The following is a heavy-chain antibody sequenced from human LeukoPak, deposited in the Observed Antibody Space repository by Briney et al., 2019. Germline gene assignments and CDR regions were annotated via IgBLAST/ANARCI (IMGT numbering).Heavy chain of an antibody. CDR1: GFTFSSYA. J-gene: IGHJ4*02. CDR2: ISGSGGST. Sequence: GGSLRLSCAASGFTFSSYAMSWVRQAPGKGLEWASAISGSGGSTYYADSVKGRFTISRDNSKNTLYLQMNSLRAEDTAVYYCARDIDNGDYVVYWGQGTLVTVSS. CDR3: ARDIDNGDYVVY. V-gene: IGHV3-23*01. D-gene: IGHD4-17*01.